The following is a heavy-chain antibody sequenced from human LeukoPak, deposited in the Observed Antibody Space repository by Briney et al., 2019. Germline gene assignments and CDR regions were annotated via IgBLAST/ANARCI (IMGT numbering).Heavy chain of an antibody. J-gene: IGHJ4*02. CDR1: GGSISSSSYY. CDR2: IYYSGST. D-gene: IGHD3-9*01. CDR3: AILTYDILTGYYFDY. V-gene: IGHV4-39*01. Sequence: PSETLSLTXTVSGGSISSSSYYWGWIRQPPGKGLEWSGSIYYSGSTYYNPSLKSRVTISVDTSNNQFSLKLSSVTAADTAVYYCAILTYDILTGYYFDYWGQGTLVTVSS.